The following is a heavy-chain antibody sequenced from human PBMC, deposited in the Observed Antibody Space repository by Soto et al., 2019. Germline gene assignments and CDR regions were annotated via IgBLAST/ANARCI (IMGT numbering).Heavy chain of an antibody. CDR1: GGSFSGYY. V-gene: IGHV4-34*01. CDR2: ITYSGST. J-gene: IGHJ4*02. D-gene: IGHD1-20*01. CDR3: ARPFKWNHYDDY. Sequence: QVQLQQWGAGLLKPSETLSLTCGVYGGSFSGYYWSWFRQPPGKGLEWIGEITYSGSTTYNPSLKRRVTKTVDTAKNQVPPGLSSVTAADTAVYYWARPFKWNHYDDYWGQGSLVTVSS.